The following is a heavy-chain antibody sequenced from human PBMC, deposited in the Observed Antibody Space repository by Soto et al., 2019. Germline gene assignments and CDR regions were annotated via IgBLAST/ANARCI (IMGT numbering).Heavy chain of an antibody. Sequence: QVQLVESGGGVVQPGRSLRLSCAASGFTFSSYGMHWVRQAPGKGLEWVAVIWYDGSNKYYADSVKGRFTISRDNSKNTLYLQMNSLRAEDTAVYYCASGELELPDYWGQGTLVTVSS. CDR3: ASGELELPDY. CDR1: GFTFSSYG. D-gene: IGHD1-7*01. V-gene: IGHV3-30*19. CDR2: IWYDGSNK. J-gene: IGHJ4*02.